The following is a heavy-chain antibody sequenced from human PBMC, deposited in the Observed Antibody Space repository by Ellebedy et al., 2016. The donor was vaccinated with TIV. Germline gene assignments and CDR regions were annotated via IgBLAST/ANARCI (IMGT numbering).Heavy chain of an antibody. Sequence: ASVKVSCKASGYTFTKYYMHWVRQAPGQGLEWMGMINPSGGSTSYAQKFQGRVTMTRDTSTSTVYLELSSLRSEDTAVYYCTCLQLGIADYFDYWGQGALVTVSS. J-gene: IGHJ4*02. CDR1: GYTFTKYY. V-gene: IGHV1-46*01. D-gene: IGHD6-13*01. CDR2: INPSGGST. CDR3: TCLQLGIADYFDY.